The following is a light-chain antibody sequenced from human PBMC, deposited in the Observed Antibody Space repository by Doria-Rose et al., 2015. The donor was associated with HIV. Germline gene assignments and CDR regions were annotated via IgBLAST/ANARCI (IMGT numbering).Light chain of an antibody. Sequence: DIVMTQSPGTLSLSPGERATLSCRASQSFSSTYLAWYPQKPGQAPSLLIYDGSTRATGIPDRFSASGSGTDFTLTINRLEPEDFALYYCHQYGTSWTFGQGTKVEI. CDR2: DGS. V-gene: IGKV3-20*01. CDR1: QSFSSTY. J-gene: IGKJ1*01. CDR3: HQYGTSWT.